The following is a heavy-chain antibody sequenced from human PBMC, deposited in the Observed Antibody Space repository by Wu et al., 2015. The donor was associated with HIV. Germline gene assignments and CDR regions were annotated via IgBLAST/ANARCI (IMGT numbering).Heavy chain of an antibody. J-gene: IGHJ4*02. D-gene: IGHD3-9*01. V-gene: IGHV1-69*13. CDR2: IIPIFGTA. CDR1: GGTFSSYA. Sequence: QVQLVQSGAEVKKPGSSVKVSCKASGGTFSSYAISWVRQAPGQGLEWMGRIIPIFGTANYAQKFQGRVTITADESTSTAYMELSSLRSEDTAVYYCARGINYDILTGGGYFDYWGQGTLVTVSS. CDR3: ARGINYDILTGGGYFDY.